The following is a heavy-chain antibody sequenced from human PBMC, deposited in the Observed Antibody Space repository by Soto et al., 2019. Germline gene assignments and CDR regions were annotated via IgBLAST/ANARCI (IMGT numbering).Heavy chain of an antibody. V-gene: IGHV3-33*01. CDR2: ICYDGSNK. J-gene: IGHJ4*02. D-gene: IGHD6-6*01. Sequence: PGGSLRLSCAASGFTFSSYGMHWVRQAPGKGLEWVAVICYDGSNKYYADSVKGRFTISRDNSKNTLYLQMNSLRAEDTAVYYCARDKESNYFDYWGQGTLVTVSS. CDR3: ARDKESNYFDY. CDR1: GFTFSSYG.